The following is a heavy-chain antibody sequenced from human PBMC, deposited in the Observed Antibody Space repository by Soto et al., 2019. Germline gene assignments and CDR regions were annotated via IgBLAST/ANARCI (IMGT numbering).Heavy chain of an antibody. Sequence: PWGSLRLSCAASGFTFINYGISCFRQAPWKWLEWVSVISGSGGSTYYADSVKGRFTLSRDNSKNTVFLQMNSLRAEDTAVYYCAKDSPVGVPLLRDLHDWGQGTLVTVSS. V-gene: IGHV3-23*01. CDR1: GFTFINYG. J-gene: IGHJ1*01. CDR2: ISGSGGST. CDR3: AKDSPVGVPLLRDLHD. D-gene: IGHD2-15*01.